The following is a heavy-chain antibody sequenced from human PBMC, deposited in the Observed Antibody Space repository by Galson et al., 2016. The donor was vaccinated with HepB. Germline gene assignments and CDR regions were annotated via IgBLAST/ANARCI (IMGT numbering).Heavy chain of an antibody. CDR3: ARGSAFGGVDN. D-gene: IGHD3-16*01. J-gene: IGHJ4*02. CDR1: SGSISSGDYY. V-gene: IGHV4-30-4*01. CDR2: IYYSGST. Sequence: TLSLTCTVSSGSISSGDYYWSWIRQPPGKGLEWIGYIYYSGSTYHSPSLKSRVTISVDTSKNQFSLKLNSVPAADTTVYYCARGSAFGGVDNWGQGTLVTVSS.